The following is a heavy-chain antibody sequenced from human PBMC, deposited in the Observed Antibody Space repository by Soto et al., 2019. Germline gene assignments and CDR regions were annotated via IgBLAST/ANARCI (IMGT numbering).Heavy chain of an antibody. V-gene: IGHV4-34*01. CDR3: ARGTVYVPFSFPCLDX. D-gene: IGHD3-10*02. CDR2: INKSGST. CDR1: GESLSAYY. J-gene: IGHJ6*02. Sequence: SETLSLTCAVYGESLSAYYWTWICQPPGKGLEWIGEINKSGSTNYNPYLTSRVTMSVDTSKKHFSLKVTSVTAADTAVYYCARGTVYVPFSFPCLDXWGQGTTIAVS.